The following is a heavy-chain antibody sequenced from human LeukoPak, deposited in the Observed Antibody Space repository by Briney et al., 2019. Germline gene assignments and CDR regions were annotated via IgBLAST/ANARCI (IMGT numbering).Heavy chain of an antibody. CDR1: GFTFSNAW. V-gene: IGHV3-15*01. CDR2: IKSKSDGGTT. Sequence: GGSLRHSRAASGFTFSNAWMSWVRQAPGKGLEWVGRIKSKSDGGTTDYAAPVKGRFNISRDDSKTTLYLQMKSLKTEDTAVYYCTKDYGSGSHYFDYWGQGTLVTVSS. D-gene: IGHD3-10*01. J-gene: IGHJ4*02. CDR3: TKDYGSGSHYFDY.